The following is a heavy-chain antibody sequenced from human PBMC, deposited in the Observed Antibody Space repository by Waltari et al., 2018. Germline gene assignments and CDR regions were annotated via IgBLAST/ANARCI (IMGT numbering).Heavy chain of an antibody. CDR3: ARHLYSIDYLELDN. V-gene: IGHV3-23*01. CDR2: ISDSGVVT. Sequence: EGHLLESGGGLVQPGGYLRLSCVASGFTFINSAMSWVRQAPGKGLEWVSGISDSGVVTKYADSVKGRFTVSRDNSKNTLYLQLNSLRAEDTAVYYCARHLYSIDYLELDNWGQGTLVTVSS. J-gene: IGHJ4*02. CDR1: GFTFINSA. D-gene: IGHD3-22*01.